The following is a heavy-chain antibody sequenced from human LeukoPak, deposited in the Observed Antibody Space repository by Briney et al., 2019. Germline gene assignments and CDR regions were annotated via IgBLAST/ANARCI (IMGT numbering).Heavy chain of an antibody. CDR2: IYYSVSS. J-gene: IGHJ3*02. V-gene: IGHV4-31*03. Sequence: PSQTLSLTCTVSGASISSDGHYWNWIRQHPGKGLEWIGYIYYSVSSYSDPSLKSRVSMSIVTSQNQLSLKLSCETAAGTAIYYCASYYYDILESFDIWGQGTMVTVSS. CDR3: ASYYYDILESFDI. CDR1: GASISSDGHY. D-gene: IGHD3-22*01.